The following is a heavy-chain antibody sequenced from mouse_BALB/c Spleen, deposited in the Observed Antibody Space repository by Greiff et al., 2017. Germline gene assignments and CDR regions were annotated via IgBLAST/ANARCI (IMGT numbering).Heavy chain of an antibody. CDR2: IYPGNVNT. CDR1: GYTFTSYY. CDR3: ARSYGYEAWFAY. Sequence: QVQLQQSGPELVKPGASVRISCKASGYTFTSYYIHWVKQRPGQGLEWIGWIYPGNVNTKYNEKFKGKATLTADKSSSTAYMQLSSLTSEDSAVYFCARSYGYEAWFAYWGQGTLVTVSA. D-gene: IGHD2-2*01. J-gene: IGHJ3*01. V-gene: IGHV1S56*01.